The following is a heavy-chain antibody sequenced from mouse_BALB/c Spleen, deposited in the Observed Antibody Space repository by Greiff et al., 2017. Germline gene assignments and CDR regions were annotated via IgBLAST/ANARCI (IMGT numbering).Heavy chain of an antibody. CDR1: GFTFSDYG. J-gene: IGHJ4*01. D-gene: IGHD2-2*01. V-gene: IGHV5-15*02. CDR2: ISNLAYSI. Sequence: EVKLQESGGGLVQPGGSRKLSCAASGFTFSDYGMAWVRQAPGKGPEWVAFISNLAYSIYYADTVTGRFTISRENAKNTLYLEMSSLRSEDTAMYYCARGGYGYAVDYWGQGTSVTVSS. CDR3: ARGGYGYAVDY.